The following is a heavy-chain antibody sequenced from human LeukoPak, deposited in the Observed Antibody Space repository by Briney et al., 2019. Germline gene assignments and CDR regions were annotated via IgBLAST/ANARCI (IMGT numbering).Heavy chain of an antibody. CDR3: ARANFLYCSSTTCLFDY. J-gene: IGHJ4*02. Sequence: ASVKISCKASGYTFTDYYMHWVRQAPGQGFEWMGWINPNDGDTNYAQKFQGRVTMTRDTSISTAHMEVSRLRSDDTAVYYCARANFLYCSSTTCLFDYWGQGTLVTVSS. CDR1: GYTFTDYY. V-gene: IGHV1-2*02. CDR2: INPNDGDT. D-gene: IGHD2-2*01.